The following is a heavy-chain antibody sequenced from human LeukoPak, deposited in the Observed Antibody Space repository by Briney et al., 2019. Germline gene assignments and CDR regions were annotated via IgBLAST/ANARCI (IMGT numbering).Heavy chain of an antibody. CDR2: ISGDNGST. Sequence: ASVKVSCKASGYTFSSYGISWVRQAPGQGLEWMGWISGDNGSTNYAQKLQGRVTMTTDTSTSTVYMEVRSLRSDDTAAYYCARALSDDFWSGYQDHWGQGTLVTVSS. V-gene: IGHV1-18*01. J-gene: IGHJ4*02. CDR1: GYTFSSYG. D-gene: IGHD3-3*01. CDR3: ARALSDDFWSGYQDH.